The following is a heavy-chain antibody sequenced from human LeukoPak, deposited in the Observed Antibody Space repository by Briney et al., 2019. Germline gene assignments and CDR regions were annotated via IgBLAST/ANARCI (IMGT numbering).Heavy chain of an antibody. V-gene: IGHV1-8*03. D-gene: IGHD3-22*01. CDR2: MNPNSGNT. CDR3: ARGPYTHYDSSGDYYSWFDP. CDR1: GYTFASYD. Sequence: ASVKVSCKASGYTFASYDINWVRKATGQGLEWMGWMNPNSGNTGYAPKFQGRVTITMNTSISTAYMELSSLTSEDTAVYYCARGPYTHYDSSGDYYSWFDPWGQGTLVTVSS. J-gene: IGHJ5*02.